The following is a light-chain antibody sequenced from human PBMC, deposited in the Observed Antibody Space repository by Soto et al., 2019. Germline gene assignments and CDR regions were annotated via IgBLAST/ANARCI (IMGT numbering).Light chain of an antibody. CDR3: LQYSTWPPLYT. CDR2: YPS. J-gene: IGKJ2*01. CDR1: QSVSSF. V-gene: IGKV3-15*01. Sequence: EKVMTQPPATLSVALGERVTLSCRASQSVSSFLGWYPQKPGQAPRLLISYPSTRANDIPERFSGSVSGTDFTLTISSLQSTDLAVYYCLQYSTWPPLYTFGQGTKLEIK.